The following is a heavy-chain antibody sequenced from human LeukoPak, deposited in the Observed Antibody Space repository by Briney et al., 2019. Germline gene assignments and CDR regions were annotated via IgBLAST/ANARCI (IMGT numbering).Heavy chain of an antibody. Sequence: GGSLRLSCAASGFTFSSYAMNWVRQAPGKGLEWVAVISYDGSDKYYADSVKGRFTISRDNAKNSLYLQMNSLRDEDTAVYYCARDRYYYDSIGHPDWGQGTLVTVSS. CDR3: ARDRYYYDSIGHPD. CDR1: GFTFSSYA. CDR2: ISYDGSDK. V-gene: IGHV3-30-3*01. J-gene: IGHJ4*02. D-gene: IGHD3-22*01.